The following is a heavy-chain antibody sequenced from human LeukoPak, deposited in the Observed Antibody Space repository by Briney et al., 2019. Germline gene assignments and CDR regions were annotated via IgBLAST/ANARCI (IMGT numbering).Heavy chain of an antibody. V-gene: IGHV4-59*01. CDR3: ARLFHPALSGNYPFDY. J-gene: IGHJ4*02. CDR2: IYYSGST. Sequence: SETLSLTCTVSGGSINSYYWSWIRQPPGKALEWLTYIYYSGSTSYNPSLKSRVTISVDTSKNQFSLKLNSVTAADTAMYYCARLFHPALSGNYPFDYWGQGTLVTVSS. D-gene: IGHD1-26*01. CDR1: GGSINSYY.